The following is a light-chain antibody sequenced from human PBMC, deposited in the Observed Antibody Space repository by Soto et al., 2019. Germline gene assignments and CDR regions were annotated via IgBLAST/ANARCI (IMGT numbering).Light chain of an antibody. V-gene: IGKV3-20*01. CDR3: QQYGSSGWT. Sequence: IVLTQSPGTLSFSPGERATLSCRASQSVSSSYLAWYQQKPGQAPRLLIYGASSRATGIPDRFSGSGSGKDFTLTISRLEPEDFAVYYCQQYGSSGWTFGHGTKVEIX. CDR2: GAS. J-gene: IGKJ1*01. CDR1: QSVSSSY.